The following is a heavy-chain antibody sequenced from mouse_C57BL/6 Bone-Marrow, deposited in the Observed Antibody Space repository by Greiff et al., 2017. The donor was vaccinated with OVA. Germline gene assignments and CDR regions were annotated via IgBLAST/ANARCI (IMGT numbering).Heavy chain of an antibody. Sequence: EVQLQQSGPVLVKPGASVKMSCKASGYTFTDYYMNWVKQSPGKSLEWIGVINPYNGGTSYNQKFKGKATLTVDKSSSTAYMELNSLTSEDSAVDCGTPPVVAEDYAMDYWGQGTSVTVSS. CDR1: GYTFTDYY. CDR2: INPYNGGT. D-gene: IGHD1-1*01. CDR3: TPPVVAEDYAMDY. V-gene: IGHV1-19*01. J-gene: IGHJ4*01.